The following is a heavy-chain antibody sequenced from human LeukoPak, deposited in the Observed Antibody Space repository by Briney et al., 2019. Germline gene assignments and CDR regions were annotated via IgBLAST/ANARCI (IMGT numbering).Heavy chain of an antibody. V-gene: IGHV3-48*03. Sequence: PGGSLRLSCAASGFTFSTYEMNWVRQAPGKGLEWVSYISSSGSTVYYADSVKGRFTISRDNAKNSLYLRMNSLRAEDTAVYYCARRKYCSGGSCPTNYYYYHMDVWGKGTTVTVSS. CDR3: ARRKYCSGGSCPTNYYYYHMDV. CDR2: ISSSGSTV. D-gene: IGHD2-15*01. J-gene: IGHJ6*03. CDR1: GFTFSTYE.